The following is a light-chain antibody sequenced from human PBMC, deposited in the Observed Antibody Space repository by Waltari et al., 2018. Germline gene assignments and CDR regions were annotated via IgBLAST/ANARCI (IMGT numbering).Light chain of an antibody. CDR3: QQYGNSPRT. Sequence: ETVLTQSPGTLSWSPGERATPSCRASQSVTSSHLAWYQQKPGQAPRLLIYGASSRATGIPDRFSGSGSGTDFTLTITRLEPEDFAVYYCQQYGNSPRTFGQGTEVEIK. CDR1: QSVTSSH. CDR2: GAS. J-gene: IGKJ1*01. V-gene: IGKV3-20*01.